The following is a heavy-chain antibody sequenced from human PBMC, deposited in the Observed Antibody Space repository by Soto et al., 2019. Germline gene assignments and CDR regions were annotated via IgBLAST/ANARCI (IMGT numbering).Heavy chain of an antibody. CDR1: GFTFSRYG. V-gene: IGHV3-23*01. J-gene: IGHJ4*02. Sequence: EVQVLESGGGLVQPGGSLRLSCAASGFTFSRYGMNWVRQAPGKGLEWVSGIRSDGDTTYNADSVKGRFTVSRDTSKNPVYKKRTGRGPEDTAIYYCEKGKGVGAPPAGANCWAQGTLVTVPS. CDR2: IRSDGDTT. D-gene: IGHD1-26*01. CDR3: EKGKGVGAPPAGANC.